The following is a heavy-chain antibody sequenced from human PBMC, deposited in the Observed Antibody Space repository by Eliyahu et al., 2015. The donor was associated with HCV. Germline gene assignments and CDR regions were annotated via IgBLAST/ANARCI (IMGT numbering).Heavy chain of an antibody. CDR1: GYTFTSFY. D-gene: IGHD4-23*01. CDR2: ISPDGGST. V-gene: IGHV1-46*01. J-gene: IGHJ4*02. Sequence: QVQLVQSGAEVKTPGASVKVSCKASGYTFTSFYIHWVRQAPGQGLEWMGIISPDGGSTTYAQKFQGRVSMTRDMSTSTVYMDLSSLRSEDTAVYYCVREAHGGNFDYWGQGTLVTVSS. CDR3: VREAHGGNFDY.